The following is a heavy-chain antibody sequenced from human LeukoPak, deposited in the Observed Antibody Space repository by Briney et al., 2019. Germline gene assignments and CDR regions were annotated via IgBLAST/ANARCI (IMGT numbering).Heavy chain of an antibody. CDR3: ARYDSGSPPGGFDY. CDR1: GGSISSYY. Sequence: SETLSLTCTVSGGSISSYYWSWIQQPPGKGLEWIGYIYYSGSTNYNPSLKSRVTISVDTSKNQFSLKLSSVTAADTAVYYCARYDSGSPPGGFDYWGQGTLVTVSS. D-gene: IGHD1-26*01. V-gene: IGHV4-59*08. J-gene: IGHJ4*02. CDR2: IYYSGST.